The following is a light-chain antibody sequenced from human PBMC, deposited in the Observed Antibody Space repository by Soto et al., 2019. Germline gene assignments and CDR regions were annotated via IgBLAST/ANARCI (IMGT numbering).Light chain of an antibody. CDR1: QSVSSSY. CDR3: QHYYTSYTT. V-gene: IGKV3-20*01. J-gene: IGKJ1*01. CDR2: AAS. Sequence: EIVLTQSPGTLSLSPGERATLSCRASQSVSSSYLAWYQQKPGQAPRLLIYAASTRATGIPDRFSGGGSGTDFTLTISRLEPEDFAVYYCQHYYTSYTTFGQGTKGDIK.